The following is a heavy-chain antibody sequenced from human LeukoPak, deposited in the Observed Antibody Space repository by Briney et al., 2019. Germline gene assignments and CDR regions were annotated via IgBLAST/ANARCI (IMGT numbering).Heavy chain of an antibody. V-gene: IGHV3-23*01. Sequence: GGSLRLSCAASGFTFSSYAMSWVRRAPGKGLEWVSAISGSGGSTYYADSVKGRFTISRDNSKNTLYLQMNSLRAEDMAVYYCAKAPMVRGAVFDYWGQGTLVTVSS. CDR1: GFTFSSYA. D-gene: IGHD3-10*01. CDR3: AKAPMVRGAVFDY. CDR2: ISGSGGST. J-gene: IGHJ4*02.